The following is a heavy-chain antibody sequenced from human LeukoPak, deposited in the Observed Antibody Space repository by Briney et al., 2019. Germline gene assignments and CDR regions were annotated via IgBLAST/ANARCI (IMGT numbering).Heavy chain of an antibody. D-gene: IGHD6-6*01. J-gene: IGHJ4*02. CDR3: ARDVYSGSPDFDY. CDR2: INPNSGGT. CDR1: GYTFTGYY. V-gene: IGHV1-2*02. Sequence: ASVKVSCKASGYTFTGYYMHWVRQAPGQGLKWMGWINPNSGGTNYAQKFQGRVTMTRDTSISTAYMELSRLRSDDTAVYYCARDVYSGSPDFDYWGQGTLVTVSS.